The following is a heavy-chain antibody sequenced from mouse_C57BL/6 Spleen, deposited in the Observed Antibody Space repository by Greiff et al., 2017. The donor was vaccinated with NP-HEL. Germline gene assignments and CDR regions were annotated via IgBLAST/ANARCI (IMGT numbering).Heavy chain of an antibody. D-gene: IGHD4-1*02. CDR2: IDPSDSYT. V-gene: IGHV1-69*01. CDR1: GYTFTSYW. J-gene: IGHJ2*01. CDR3: ARQLGRRYFDD. Sequence: QVQLQQPGAELVMPGASVKLSCKASGYTFTSYWMHWVKQRPGQGLEWIGEIDPSDSYTNYNQKFKGKSTLTVDKSSSTAYMQLSSLTSEDSAVYYCARQLGRRYFDDWGQGTTLTVSS.